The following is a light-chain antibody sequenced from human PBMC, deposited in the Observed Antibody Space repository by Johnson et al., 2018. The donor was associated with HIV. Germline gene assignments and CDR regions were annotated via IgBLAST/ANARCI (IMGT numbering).Light chain of an antibody. CDR1: SSNIGKNY. CDR2: EDN. Sequence: QSILTQPPSVSAAPGQKVTISCSGSSSNIGKNYVSWYQQLPGTTPKLLMYEDNERPSGIPDRFSGSKSGTSATLVIPGLQTGDEADYYCGTWDTSLSAPYVFGTGTKVTVL. CDR3: GTWDTSLSAPYV. J-gene: IGLJ1*01. V-gene: IGLV1-51*02.